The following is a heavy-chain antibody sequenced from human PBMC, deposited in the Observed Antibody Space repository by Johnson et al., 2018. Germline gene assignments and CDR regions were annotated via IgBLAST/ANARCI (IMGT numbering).Heavy chain of an antibody. Sequence: VQLLESGAEVKKPGSSVKVSCKASGGTFSSYAISWVRQAPGQGLEWMGISNPSGGSTSYAQKSQGRVTMTRDKSPSTVYMERSSLGSEETAVYYLERVIAAAGTGYYGRDVWGQGTTVTVSS. CDR3: ERVIAAAGTGYYGRDV. CDR1: GGTFSSYA. J-gene: IGHJ6*02. V-gene: IGHV1-46*01. CDR2: SNPSGGST. D-gene: IGHD6-13*01.